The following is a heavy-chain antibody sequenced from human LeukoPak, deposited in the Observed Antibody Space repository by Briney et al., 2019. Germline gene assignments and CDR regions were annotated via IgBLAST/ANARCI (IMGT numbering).Heavy chain of an antibody. CDR3: AREASGGWYYFDY. Sequence: GGSLRLSCVASGFPFSSYWMTWVRQAPGKGLEWVAVISYDGSNKYYADSVKGRFTISRDNSKNTLYLQMNSLRAEDTAVYYCAREASGGWYYFDYWGQGTLVTVSS. CDR2: ISYDGSNK. CDR1: GFPFSSYW. J-gene: IGHJ4*02. V-gene: IGHV3-30-3*01. D-gene: IGHD6-19*01.